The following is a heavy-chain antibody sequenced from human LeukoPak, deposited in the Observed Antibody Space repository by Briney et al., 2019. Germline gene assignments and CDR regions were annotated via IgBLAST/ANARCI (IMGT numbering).Heavy chain of an antibody. D-gene: IGHD2-21*01. CDR2: INGSGDAT. CDR3: VKSDCGSDGCKLLSF. CDR1: GFIFSHYT. V-gene: IGHV3-23*01. J-gene: IGHJ4*02. Sequence: GGSLRLSCAASGFIFSHYTMTWVRQAPGKGLGWVSSINGSGDATKYADSVLGRFIVSRDNSKNTVSLQMNRLRAEDTAIYYCVKSDCGSDGCKLLSFWGQGTLVTASS.